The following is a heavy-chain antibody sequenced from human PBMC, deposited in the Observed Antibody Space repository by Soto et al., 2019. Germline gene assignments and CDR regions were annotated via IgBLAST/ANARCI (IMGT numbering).Heavy chain of an antibody. CDR3: ARPSYSTSRYYGLDV. CDR1: GYRFSDYW. D-gene: IGHD6-6*01. CDR2: IYPDNSNI. V-gene: IGHV5-51*01. J-gene: IGHJ6*01. Sequence: GESLKISCKGSGYRFSDYWIAWVRQMPGKGLEWMGIIYPDNSNIRNSPSFEGQVTISADKSISTAYLQWSSLKASDTAMYYCARPSYSTSRYYGLDVWGQGTTVTVSS.